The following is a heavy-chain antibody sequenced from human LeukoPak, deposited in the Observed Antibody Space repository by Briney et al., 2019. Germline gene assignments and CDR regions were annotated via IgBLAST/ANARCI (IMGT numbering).Heavy chain of an antibody. Sequence: PSQTLSLTCTVSGGSISSGSYYWTWIRQPAGKGLEWIGRIHTRGSTNYNPSLKSRVTLSLDTSKNQFSLKLSSVTAADTAVYYCARVPDITMVRGEGYGMDVWGQGTTVTVSS. D-gene: IGHD3-10*01. V-gene: IGHV4-61*02. J-gene: IGHJ6*02. CDR1: GGSISSGSYY. CDR3: ARVPDITMVRGEGYGMDV. CDR2: IHTRGST.